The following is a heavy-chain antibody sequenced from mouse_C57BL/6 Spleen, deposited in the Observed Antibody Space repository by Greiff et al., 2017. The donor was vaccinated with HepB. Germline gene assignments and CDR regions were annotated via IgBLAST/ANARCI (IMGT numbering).Heavy chain of an antibody. CDR2: INPSSGYT. CDR1: GYTFTSYT. Sequence: QVQLKESGAELARPGASVKMSCKASGYTFTSYTMHWVKQRPGQGLEWIGYINPSSGYTKYNQKFKDKATLTADKSSSTAYMQLSSLTSEDSAVYYCAREVLRSDYFDYWGQGTTLTVSS. J-gene: IGHJ2*01. V-gene: IGHV1-4*01. D-gene: IGHD1-1*01. CDR3: AREVLRSDYFDY.